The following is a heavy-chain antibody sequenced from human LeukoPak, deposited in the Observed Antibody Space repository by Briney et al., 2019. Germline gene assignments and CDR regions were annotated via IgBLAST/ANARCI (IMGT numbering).Heavy chain of an antibody. J-gene: IGHJ4*02. Sequence: GGSLRLSCAASRFTFDEYGMSWVRQTAGKGLEWVSGINWNGRSIGYADSVKGRFTVSRDNAKSSLYLQMNSLRAEDTAVYYCARAGDYYDSSGYYLWGQGTLVTVSS. CDR1: RFTFDEYG. D-gene: IGHD3-22*01. CDR2: INWNGRSI. CDR3: ARAGDYYDSSGYYL. V-gene: IGHV3-20*04.